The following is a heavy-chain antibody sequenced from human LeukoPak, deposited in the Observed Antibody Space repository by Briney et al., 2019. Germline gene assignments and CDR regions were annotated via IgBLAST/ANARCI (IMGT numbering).Heavy chain of an antibody. D-gene: IGHD3-10*01. CDR2: TSSDLNVK. Sequence: GGSLRLSCAASGFTFRNYVIHWVRQAPGKGLEWVAVTSSDLNVKLYADSVKGRFTISRDNSQNTLYLQMNSLRPDDTAVYYCAKDPMVRGVINGMDVWGQGTTVIVSS. V-gene: IGHV3-30*18. CDR3: AKDPMVRGVINGMDV. J-gene: IGHJ6*02. CDR1: GFTFRNYV.